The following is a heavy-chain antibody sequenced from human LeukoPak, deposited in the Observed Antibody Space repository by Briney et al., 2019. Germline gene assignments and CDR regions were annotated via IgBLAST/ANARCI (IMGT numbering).Heavy chain of an antibody. CDR1: GGSISSYY. D-gene: IGHD6-13*01. Sequence: SETLSLTCTGSGGSISSYYWSWIRQPPGKGMEWIGYIYYSGSTNYNPSLKSRVTISVDTSKNQFSLKLSSVTAADTAVYYCARGLAARTRKYYYYYYMDVWGKGTTVTVSS. CDR3: ARGLAARTRKYYYYYYMDV. V-gene: IGHV4-59*01. CDR2: IYYSGST. J-gene: IGHJ6*03.